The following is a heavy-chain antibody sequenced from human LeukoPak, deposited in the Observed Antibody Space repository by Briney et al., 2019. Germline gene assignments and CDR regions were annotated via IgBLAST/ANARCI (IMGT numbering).Heavy chain of an antibody. Sequence: PSETLSLTCTVSTGSISSDGYYWSWIRPPPGKGLEWIGYIHYSGSTFYNPSLKSRITISVDTSKNQFSLRLSSVTAADTAVYYCAREGRDFWSGSRGWFDPWGQGTLVTVSS. CDR2: IHYSGST. D-gene: IGHD3-3*01. CDR1: TGSISSDGYY. V-gene: IGHV4-30-4*01. J-gene: IGHJ5*02. CDR3: AREGRDFWSGSRGWFDP.